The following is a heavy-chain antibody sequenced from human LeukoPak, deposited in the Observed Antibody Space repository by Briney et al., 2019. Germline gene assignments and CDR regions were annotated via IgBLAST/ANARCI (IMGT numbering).Heavy chain of an antibody. CDR1: GFTFSSYA. V-gene: IGHV3-30*04. CDR3: ARDPSIAVARPTD. J-gene: IGHJ4*02. D-gene: IGHD6-19*01. Sequence: GRSLRLSCAASGFTFSSYAMHWVRQAPGKGLEWVAVISYDGSNKYYADSVKGRFTISRDNSKNTLYLQMNSLRAEDTAVYYCARDPSIAVARPTDWGQGTLVTVSS. CDR2: ISYDGSNK.